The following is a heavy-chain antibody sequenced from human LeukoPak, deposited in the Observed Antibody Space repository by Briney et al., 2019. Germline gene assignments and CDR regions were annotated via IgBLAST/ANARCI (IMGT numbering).Heavy chain of an antibody. V-gene: IGHV3-23*01. CDR3: AKDKLRGIVANFDY. CDR1: GFTFSSYA. CDR2: ISGSGGST. D-gene: IGHD5-12*01. J-gene: IGHJ4*02. Sequence: GGSLRLSCAASGFTFSSYAMSWVRQAPGKGLEWVSAISGSGGSTYYADSVKGRFTIFRDNSKNTLYLQMNSLRAEDTAVYYCAKDKLRGIVANFDYWGQGTLVTVSS.